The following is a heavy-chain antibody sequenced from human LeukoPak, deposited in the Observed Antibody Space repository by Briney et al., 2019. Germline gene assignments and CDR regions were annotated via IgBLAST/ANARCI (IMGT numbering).Heavy chain of an antibody. CDR2: IVVGSGNT. J-gene: IGHJ3*02. D-gene: IGHD1-26*01. V-gene: IGHV1-58*02. CDR1: GFTFTSSA. CDR3: AAGGVVGATFVFAFDI. Sequence: SVKVSCKASGFTFTSSATQWVRQARGQRLEWIGWIVVGSGNTNYAQKFQERVTITRDMSTSTAYMELSSLRSEDTAVYYCAAGGVVGATFVFAFDIWGQGTMVTVSS.